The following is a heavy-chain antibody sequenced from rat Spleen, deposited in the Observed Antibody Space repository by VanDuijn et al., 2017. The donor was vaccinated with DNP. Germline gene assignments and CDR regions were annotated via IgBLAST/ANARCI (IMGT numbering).Heavy chain of an antibody. CDR3: ATRGNYGGYDF. J-gene: IGHJ2*01. CDR2: IVYDGSSS. V-gene: IGHV5S10*01. D-gene: IGHD1-11*01. CDR1: GVTFSDYS. Sequence: EVQLVESGGGLLQPGRSLKLSCAASGVTFSDYSMAWVRQAPKKGLEWVATIVYDGSSSYYGDSVTGRFTISRDNAKTTLYLQMDSLRSEDTATYYCATRGNYGGYDFWGQGVMVTVSS.